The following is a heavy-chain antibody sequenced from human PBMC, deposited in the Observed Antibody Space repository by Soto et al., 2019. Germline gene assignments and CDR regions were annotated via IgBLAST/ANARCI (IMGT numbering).Heavy chain of an antibody. V-gene: IGHV3-23*01. CDR3: AKYYYDRSGSTLDFDH. CDR1: GFTFSKYA. CDR2: ISGSGGTT. J-gene: IGHJ4*02. Sequence: HPGGSLRLSCAASGFTFSKYALSWVRQAPGKGLEWVSAISGSGGTTHYADSVKGRVTISRDNSKDTVFLQMNSLRAEDTAVYSCAKYYYDRSGSTLDFDHCGQATMVTVSS. D-gene: IGHD3-22*01.